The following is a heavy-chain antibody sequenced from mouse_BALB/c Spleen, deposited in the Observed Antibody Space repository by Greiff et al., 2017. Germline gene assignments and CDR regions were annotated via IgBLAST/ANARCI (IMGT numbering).Heavy chain of an antibody. D-gene: IGHD4-1*01. CDR3: TRGNGDERGYFDY. J-gene: IGHJ2*01. Sequence: EVNLVESGGGLVKPGGSLKLSCAASGFTFSDYYMYWVRQTPEKRLEWVATISDGGSYTYYPDSVKGRFTISRDNAKNNLYLQMSSLKSEDTAMYYWTRGNGDERGYFDYWGQGTTLTVSS. CDR1: GFTFSDYY. CDR2: ISDGGSYT. V-gene: IGHV5-4*02.